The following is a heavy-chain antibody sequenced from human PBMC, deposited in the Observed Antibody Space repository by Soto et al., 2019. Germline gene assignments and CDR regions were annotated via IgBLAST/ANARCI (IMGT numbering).Heavy chain of an antibody. J-gene: IGHJ6*02. Sequence: ASVKVSCKASGGTFSSYGISWVRQAPGQGLEWMGWISAYNGNTNYAQKLQGRVTMTTDTSTSTAYMELRSLRSDDTAVYYCARGCSSTSCYAYYYYYYGMDVWGQGTTVTVSS. CDR2: ISAYNGNT. CDR3: ARGCSSTSCYAYYYYYYGMDV. D-gene: IGHD2-2*01. CDR1: GGTFSSYG. V-gene: IGHV1-18*04.